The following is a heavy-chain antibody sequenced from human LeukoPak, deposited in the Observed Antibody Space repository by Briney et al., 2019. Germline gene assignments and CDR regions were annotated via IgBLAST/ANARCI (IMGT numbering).Heavy chain of an antibody. CDR3: ARAPSIRVITNFDY. D-gene: IGHD3-16*02. V-gene: IGHV1-2*02. Sequence: ASVKVSCKASGYTFTGYYMHWVRQAPGQGLEWMGWINPNSGGTNYAQKFQGRVTMTRDTSISTAYMELSRLRSDDTAVYYCARAPSIRVITNFDYWGQGTLVTVSS. CDR1: GYTFTGYY. J-gene: IGHJ4*02. CDR2: INPNSGGT.